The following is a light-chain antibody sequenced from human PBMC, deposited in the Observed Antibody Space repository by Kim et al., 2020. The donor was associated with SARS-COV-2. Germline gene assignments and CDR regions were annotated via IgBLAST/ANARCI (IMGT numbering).Light chain of an antibody. J-gene: IGKJ2*01. CDR1: QTSETW. CDR2: RAS. V-gene: IGKV1-5*03. CDR3: QQYNIYPYT. Sequence: SASVGDRVTLSWRDSQTSETWLAWYQQKPGEAPKLLIYRASTLQSGVPSRFSGSGSGTEFTLTISSLQPDDFATYYCQQYNIYPYTFGQGTKLEI.